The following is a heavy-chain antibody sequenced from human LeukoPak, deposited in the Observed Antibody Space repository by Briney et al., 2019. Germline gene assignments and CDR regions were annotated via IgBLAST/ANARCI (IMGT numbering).Heavy chain of an antibody. Sequence: PSETLSLTGAVYGGSFSGYYWSWIRQPPGKGLEWIGEINHSGSTNYTPSLKSRVTISVDTSKNQFSLQLSSVTAADTAVYYCARGLIVVVPAASDYYYGMDVWGKGTTVTASS. CDR2: INHSGST. V-gene: IGHV4-34*01. CDR3: ARGLIVVVPAASDYYYGMDV. D-gene: IGHD2-2*01. CDR1: GGSFSGYY. J-gene: IGHJ6*04.